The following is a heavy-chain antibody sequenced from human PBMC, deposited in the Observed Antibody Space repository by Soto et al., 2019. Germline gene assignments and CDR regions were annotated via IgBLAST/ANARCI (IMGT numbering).Heavy chain of an antibody. J-gene: IGHJ4*02. CDR3: AREGVHNYTEYYFDY. CDR1: GFTFSYYP. V-gene: IGHV3-21*06. CDR2: ISGIKNYI. Sequence: GGSLRLSCAASGFTFSYYPLHWVRRAPGKGLEWVSSISGIKNYIRYADSVKGRFTISRDNAKTSLYLQMNSLTAEDTAVYYCAREGVHNYTEYYFDYWGQGTLVTVSS. D-gene: IGHD3-10*01.